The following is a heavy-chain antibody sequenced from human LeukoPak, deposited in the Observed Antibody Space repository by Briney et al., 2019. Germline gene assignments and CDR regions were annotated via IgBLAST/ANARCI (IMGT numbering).Heavy chain of an antibody. CDR3: ATLGTTVTNPFDY. D-gene: IGHD4-17*01. CDR1: GGSISSYY. V-gene: IGHV4-59*08. J-gene: IGHJ4*02. CDR2: IYYSGST. Sequence: SGTLSLTCSVSGGSISSYYWIWIRQPPGKGLEWIGYIYYSGSTNYNPSLKSRVTISVDTSKNQFSLKLNSVTAADTAVYYCATLGTTVTNPFDYWGQGTLVTVSS.